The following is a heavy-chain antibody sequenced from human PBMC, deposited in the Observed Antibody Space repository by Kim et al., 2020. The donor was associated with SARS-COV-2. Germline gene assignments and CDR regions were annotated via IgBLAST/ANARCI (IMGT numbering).Heavy chain of an antibody. CDR3: ARVVWGGYRYIDS. D-gene: IGHD3-16*02. Sequence: ASVKVSCKASGYPFTNHDINWVRQAPGRGLEWRGWINTDTGSPTYAPDFTGRFVFSLDTSASTAYLQLRSLVAEDTALYYCARVVWGGYRYIDSWGQGTL. CDR2: INTDTGSP. CDR1: GYPFTNHD. V-gene: IGHV7-4-1*02. J-gene: IGHJ4*02.